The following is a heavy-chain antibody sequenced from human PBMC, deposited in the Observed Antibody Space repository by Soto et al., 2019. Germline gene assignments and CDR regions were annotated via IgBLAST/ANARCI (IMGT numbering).Heavy chain of an antibody. CDR2: IYTSGST. J-gene: IGHJ5*02. CDR3: AREVSGAPAAIADWFDP. Sequence: QVQLPESGPGLVKPSETLSLTCTVSGGSISSYYWSWIRQPAGKGLEWIGRIYTSGSTNYNPSLKSRVTMSVDTSKNQFSLKLSAVTAADTAVYYCAREVSGAPAAIADWFDPWGQGTLVSVSS. D-gene: IGHD2-2*01. CDR1: GGSISSYY. V-gene: IGHV4-4*07.